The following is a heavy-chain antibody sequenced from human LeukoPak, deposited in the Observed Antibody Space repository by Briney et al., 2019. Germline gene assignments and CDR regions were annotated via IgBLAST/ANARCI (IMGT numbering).Heavy chain of an antibody. J-gene: IGHJ2*01. CDR1: GFTFRNYV. Sequence: GGSLRLSCTASGFTFRNYVMSWVRQAPGKGLAWVSVIGGDATTTYYADSVKGRFTISRDNSKNTLYLQMNSLRAEDTAVYYCAKSVPTRGWYFDLWGRGTLVTVSS. CDR2: IGGDATTT. CDR3: AKSVPTRGWYFDL. V-gene: IGHV3-23*01.